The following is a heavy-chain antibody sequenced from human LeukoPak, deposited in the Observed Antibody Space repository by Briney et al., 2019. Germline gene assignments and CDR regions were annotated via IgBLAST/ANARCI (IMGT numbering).Heavy chain of an antibody. D-gene: IGHD3-10*01. CDR1: GFTFSSYG. J-gene: IGHJ4*02. V-gene: IGHV3-30*02. Sequence: GGSLRLSCAASGFTFSSYGMHWVRQAPGKGLEWVAFIRYDGSNKYYADSVKGRFTISRDNSKNTLYLQMNSLRAEDTAVYYCAKDTADRPVWFGEFVLDYWGQGTLVTVSS. CDR2: IRYDGSNK. CDR3: AKDTADRPVWFGEFVLDY.